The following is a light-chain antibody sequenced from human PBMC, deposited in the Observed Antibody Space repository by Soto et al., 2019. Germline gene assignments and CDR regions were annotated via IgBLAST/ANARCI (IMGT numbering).Light chain of an antibody. CDR1: QSIDRW. Sequence: DIQMTQSPSTLSASVGDRVTITCRASQSIDRWLAWYQQKPGKAPKLVIYDGSTLESGVPSRFSVSGSGTEFPLTITSLQPDDFATYYCQQYSTYSWTFGQGTRVEIK. J-gene: IGKJ1*01. CDR3: QQYSTYSWT. CDR2: DGS. V-gene: IGKV1-5*01.